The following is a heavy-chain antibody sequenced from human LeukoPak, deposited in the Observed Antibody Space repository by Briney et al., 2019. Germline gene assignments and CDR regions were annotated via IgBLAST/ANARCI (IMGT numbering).Heavy chain of an antibody. CDR2: ISYDGSNK. Sequence: GGSLRLSCAASGFTFSSYAMHWVRQAPGKGLEWVAVISYDGSNKYYADSVKGRFTISRDNSKNTLYLQMNSLRAEDTAVYYCAKGSTKYCSSTTCYTQDWGQGTLVTVSS. J-gene: IGHJ1*01. D-gene: IGHD2-2*02. CDR1: GFTFSSYA. CDR3: AKGSTKYCSSTTCYTQD. V-gene: IGHV3-30-3*01.